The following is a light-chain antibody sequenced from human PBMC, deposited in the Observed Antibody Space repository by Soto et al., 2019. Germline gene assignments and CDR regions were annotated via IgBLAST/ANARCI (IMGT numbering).Light chain of an antibody. CDR3: LSYVGRVIGVL. CDR2: GNS. CDR1: SSNIGAGYD. Sequence: QSVLTQPPSVSGAPGQRVTISCTGSSSNIGAGYDVHWYQQLPGTARKLLIYGNSNRPSGVPERFSGSKSGTSASLAITGLQAEDEADYYCLSYVGRVIGVLVCGGNKLSVL. J-gene: IGLJ2*01. V-gene: IGLV1-40*01.